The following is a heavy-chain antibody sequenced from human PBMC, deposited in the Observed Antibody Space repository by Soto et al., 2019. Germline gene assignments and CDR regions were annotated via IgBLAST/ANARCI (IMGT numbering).Heavy chain of an antibody. CDR2: ISADNTNT. CDR3: ARDTPPTDY. V-gene: IGHV1-18*01. J-gene: IGHJ4*02. Sequence: QVQLVQFGAEVKKPGASVKVSCKTSGYTFTSYHISWVRQAPGQGLEGMGWISADNTNTNYAQKFQGRVTMTTDTLTSTAYMELRSLRSDDTAVYYCARDTPPTDYWGQGTLVTVSS. CDR1: GYTFTSYH.